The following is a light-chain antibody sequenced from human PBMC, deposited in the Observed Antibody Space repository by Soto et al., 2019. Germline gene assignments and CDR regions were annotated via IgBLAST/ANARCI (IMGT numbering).Light chain of an antibody. Sequence: ALTQPASVSGSPGQSITISCTGTSSDVGGYNYVSWYQQHPGKAPKLMIYDVSNRPSGVSNRFSGSKSGNTASLTISGLQAEDEADYYCSSYTSSSTPYVFGTGTKLTVL. V-gene: IGLV2-14*01. CDR3: SSYTSSSTPYV. J-gene: IGLJ1*01. CDR1: SSDVGGYNY. CDR2: DVS.